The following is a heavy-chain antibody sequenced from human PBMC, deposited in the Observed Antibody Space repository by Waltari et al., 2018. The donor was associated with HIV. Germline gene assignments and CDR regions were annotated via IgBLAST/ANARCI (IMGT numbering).Heavy chain of an antibody. CDR2: VFHSGST. Sequence: QVQLQESGPGLVKPSDTLSLTCAVSHFSISSGHYWGWIRQSPGKGLEWIGSVFHSGSTFYRPSFRSRGSISVDTSKNQFSLKLTSVTAADTAVYYCARQPAPDSTWFQIYFDYWGQGTVVTVSS. D-gene: IGHD6-13*01. CDR3: ARQPAPDSTWFQIYFDY. CDR1: HFSISSGHY. V-gene: IGHV4-38-2*01. J-gene: IGHJ4*02.